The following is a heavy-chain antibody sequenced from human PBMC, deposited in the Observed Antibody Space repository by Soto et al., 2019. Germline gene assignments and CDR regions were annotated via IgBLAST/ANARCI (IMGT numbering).Heavy chain of an antibody. J-gene: IGHJ5*02. CDR2: IYYSGST. D-gene: IGHD4-17*01. CDR1: GGSISRYY. Sequence: AETLSLTCTVSGGSISRYYWSWIRQPPGKGLGWIGYIYYSGSTNYNPSLKSRVTISVDTSKNQFSLKLSSGTAADTAVYYWGSLPWGGYGGIFDPWGQGNLVTVSS. CDR3: GSLPWGGYGGIFDP. V-gene: IGHV4-59*01.